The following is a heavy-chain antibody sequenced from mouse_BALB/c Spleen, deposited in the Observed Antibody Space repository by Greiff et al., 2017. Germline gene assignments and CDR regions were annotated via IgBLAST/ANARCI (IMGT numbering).Heavy chain of an antibody. J-gene: IGHJ3*01. Sequence: VQLQQSGAELVRPGALVTLSCKASGFNITDYYMHWVKQRPEQGLEWIGWIDPENGNTIYDPKFQGKASITADTSSNTAYLQLSSLTSEDTAVYYCDSTGAWFAYWGQGTLVTVSA. D-gene: IGHD4-1*02. CDR2: IDPENGNT. V-gene: IGHV14-1*02. CDR1: GFNITDYY. CDR3: DSTGAWFAY.